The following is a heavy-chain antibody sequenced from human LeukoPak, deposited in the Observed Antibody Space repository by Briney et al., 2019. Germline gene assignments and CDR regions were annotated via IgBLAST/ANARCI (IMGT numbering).Heavy chain of an antibody. J-gene: IGHJ6*03. V-gene: IGHV3-74*01. CDR1: GFTFSSYW. D-gene: IGHD3-9*01. CDR3: ARDFSPYYDRYYMDV. Sequence: PGGSLRLSCAASGFTFSSYWMHWVRQAPGKGLVWVSRINTDGSTTSYADSVKGRFTISRDNAKNTLYLQMNSLRAEDTAVYYCARDFSPYYDRYYMDVWGKGTTVTVSS. CDR2: INTDGSTT.